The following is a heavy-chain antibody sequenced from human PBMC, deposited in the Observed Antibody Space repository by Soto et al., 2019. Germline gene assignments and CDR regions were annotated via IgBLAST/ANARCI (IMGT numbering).Heavy chain of an antibody. V-gene: IGHV1-69*13. CDR3: AHSGRELLPDYYYYGMDV. J-gene: IGHJ6*02. Sequence: SVKVSCKASGCTLSSYAISWVRQAPGQGLEWMGGIIPIFGTANYAQKFQGRVTITADESTSTAYMELSSLRSEDTAVYYCAHSGRELLPDYYYYGMDVWGQGTTVTVSS. D-gene: IGHD1-26*01. CDR1: GCTLSSYA. CDR2: IIPIFGTA.